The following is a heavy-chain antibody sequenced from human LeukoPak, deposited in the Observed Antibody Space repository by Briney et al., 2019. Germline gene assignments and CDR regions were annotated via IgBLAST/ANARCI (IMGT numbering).Heavy chain of an antibody. V-gene: IGHV3-30*18. Sequence: GGSLRLSCAASGFIVSNYGMHWVRQAPGKGLEWVAVVSYYGGEKYYADSVKGRFTISRDNSKNMLYLQINSLRVEDTAIYFCAKGRGDGEDYFDYWGQGTLVTVSS. J-gene: IGHJ4*02. CDR3: AKGRGDGEDYFDY. CDR2: VSYYGGEK. CDR1: GFIVSNYG. D-gene: IGHD4-17*01.